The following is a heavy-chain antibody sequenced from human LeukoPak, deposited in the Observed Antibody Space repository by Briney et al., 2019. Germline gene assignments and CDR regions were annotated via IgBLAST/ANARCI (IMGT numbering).Heavy chain of an antibody. V-gene: IGHV3-23*01. Sequence: PGGSPRLSCAVSGITLSNYGMSWVRQAPGKGLEWVAGISDSGGSTKYADSVKGRFTISRDNPKNTLFLQMNSLRAEDTAVYFCAKRAVVIRVVLVGFHKEAYYFESWGQGALVTVSS. J-gene: IGHJ4*02. CDR3: AKRAVVIRVVLVGFHKEAYYFES. D-gene: IGHD3/OR15-3a*01. CDR1: GITLSNYG. CDR2: ISDSGGST.